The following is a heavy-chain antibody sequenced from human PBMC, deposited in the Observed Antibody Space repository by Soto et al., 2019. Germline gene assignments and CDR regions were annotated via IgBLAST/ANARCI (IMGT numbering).Heavy chain of an antibody. D-gene: IGHD6-19*01. CDR1: GETFSRSA. CDR2: IHAGNGNT. Sequence: GASVKVSCKTSGETFSRSAIHWVRQVPGQRPEWMGWIHAGNGNTKYSQKFQDRLTVTRDTSASTAYMELSSLRSEDTGIYYCAGDGPGWYFDHWGQGTLVTVSS. CDR3: AGDGPGWYFDH. V-gene: IGHV1-3*01. J-gene: IGHJ4*02.